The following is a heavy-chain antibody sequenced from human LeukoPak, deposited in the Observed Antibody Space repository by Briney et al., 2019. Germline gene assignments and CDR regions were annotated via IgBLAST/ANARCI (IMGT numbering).Heavy chain of an antibody. CDR3: ATRGSDFWSGFDY. J-gene: IGHJ4*02. Sequence: SSVKVSCKLSGNTLRELPIQWVRQAGGKGLEWMAGFDPENAEIVYAQKFQGRVTMTEDTSTNTAYMELTSLTSDDTALYYCATRGSDFWSGFDYWGQGTQVTVSS. V-gene: IGHV1-24*01. CDR2: FDPENAEI. CDR1: GNTLRELP. D-gene: IGHD3-3*01.